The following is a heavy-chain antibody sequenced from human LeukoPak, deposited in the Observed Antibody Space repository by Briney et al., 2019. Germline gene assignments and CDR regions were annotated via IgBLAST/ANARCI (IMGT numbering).Heavy chain of an antibody. CDR3: SRGVLRYFDWLSNRRTDAYYFDY. CDR2: MNPNSGNT. CDR1: GYTFTSYD. J-gene: IGHJ4*02. D-gene: IGHD3-9*01. Sequence: GASVKVSCMPSGYTFTSYDISWVRQATGQGLEWMGWMNPNSGNTGYAQKFQGRVTMTRNTSISTAYMELSSLRSEDTAVYYCSRGVLRYFDWLSNRRTDAYYFDYWGQATLVTVSS. V-gene: IGHV1-8*01.